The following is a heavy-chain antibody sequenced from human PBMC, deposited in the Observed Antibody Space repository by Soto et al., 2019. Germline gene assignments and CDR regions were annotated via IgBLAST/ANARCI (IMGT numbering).Heavy chain of an antibody. D-gene: IGHD5-12*01. V-gene: IGHV3-48*02. CDR1: GFPFRTYA. Sequence: EVQLVESGGGLIQPGGSLRLSCAASGFPFRTYAMNWVRQAPGKGLEWVSYINHNSSTIYYADSVKGRFTISRDNAKNSLYLQMNSLRDEDTALYYCVRDRGYTGYDLEYWGQGTLVTVSS. J-gene: IGHJ4*02. CDR2: INHNSSTI. CDR3: VRDRGYTGYDLEY.